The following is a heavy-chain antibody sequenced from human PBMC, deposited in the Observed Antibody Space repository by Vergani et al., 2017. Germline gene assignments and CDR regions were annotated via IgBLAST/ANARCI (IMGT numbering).Heavy chain of an antibody. D-gene: IGHD5-24*01. CDR1: GFTFSSYW. V-gene: IGHV3-7*03. CDR2: IKGDGSEI. CDR3: ARHVEMATMGD. Sequence: EVQLVESGGGLVQPGGSLRLSCAASGFTFSSYWMTWVRQAPGKGLEWVANIKGDGSEIYYVDSVKGRFTISRDNAKNSLYLQMNSLRAEDTAVYYCARHVEMATMGDWGQGTLVTVS. J-gene: IGHJ4*02.